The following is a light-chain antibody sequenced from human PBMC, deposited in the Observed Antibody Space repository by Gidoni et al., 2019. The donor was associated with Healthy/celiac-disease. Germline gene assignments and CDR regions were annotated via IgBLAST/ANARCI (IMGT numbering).Light chain of an antibody. CDR1: QSVSSF. Sequence: EIELTQSPATLSLSPGARATLYCRASQSVSSFLAWYQQKPGQAPRLLIFDASNRATGIPARFSGSGSGTEFTITISSIEPEDFAVYYCQQRSNWSAWTFGQGTKVEIK. V-gene: IGKV3-11*01. J-gene: IGKJ1*01. CDR3: QQRSNWSAWT. CDR2: DAS.